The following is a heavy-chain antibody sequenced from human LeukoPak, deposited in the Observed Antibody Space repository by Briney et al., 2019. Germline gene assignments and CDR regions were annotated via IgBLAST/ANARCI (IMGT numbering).Heavy chain of an antibody. CDR2: INPNSGCT. Sequence: GSVKVSCKASGYTFTAYYMNWGRRAPGQEGEGWRWINPNSGCTNQAQTSQGRVTMTRDTSNSTAYMELSRLRADDTAVYFCARSFGLSNYFYYMDVWGKGTTVTVSS. D-gene: IGHD3/OR15-3a*01. J-gene: IGHJ6*03. V-gene: IGHV1-2*02. CDR3: ARSFGLSNYFYYMDV. CDR1: GYTFTAYY.